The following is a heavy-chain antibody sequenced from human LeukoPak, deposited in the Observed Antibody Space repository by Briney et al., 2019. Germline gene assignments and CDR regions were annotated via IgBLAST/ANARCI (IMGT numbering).Heavy chain of an antibody. CDR3: ARDVADTAMVTVDY. V-gene: IGHV3-33*01. Sequence: GRSLRLSCAASGFTFSSYGKHWVRQAPGKGLEWVAVIWYDGSNKYYADSVKGRFNISRDNSKNTLYLQMNSLRAEDTAVYYCARDVADTAMVTVDYWGQGTLVTVSS. CDR2: IWYDGSNK. J-gene: IGHJ4*02. CDR1: GFTFSSYG. D-gene: IGHD5-18*01.